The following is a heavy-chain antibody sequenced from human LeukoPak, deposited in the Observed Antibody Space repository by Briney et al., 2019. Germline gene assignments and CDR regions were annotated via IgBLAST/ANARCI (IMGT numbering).Heavy chain of an antibody. V-gene: IGHV4-39*07. CDR3: ASLGEMATMGF. D-gene: IGHD5-24*01. Sequence: SETLSLTCTVPGGSISSSRYYWGWIRQPPGKGLEWIGNIYYSGSTYYNPSLKSRVTISVDTSKNQFSLKLSSVTAADTAVYYCASLGEMATMGFWGQGTLVTVSS. J-gene: IGHJ4*02. CDR1: GGSISSSRYY. CDR2: IYYSGST.